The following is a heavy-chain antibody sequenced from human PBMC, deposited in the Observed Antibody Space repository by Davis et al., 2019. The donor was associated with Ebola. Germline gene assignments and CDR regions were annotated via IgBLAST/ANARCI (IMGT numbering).Heavy chain of an antibody. CDR2: IKQDGSEK. V-gene: IGHV3-7*03. CDR3: AREGGIADQVDY. J-gene: IGHJ4*02. D-gene: IGHD6-13*01. Sequence: GESLKISCAASGFTFSSYAMSWVRQAPGKGLEWVANIKQDGSEKYYVDSVKGRFTISRDNAKNSLYLQMNSLRAEDTAVYYCAREGGIADQVDYWGQGTLVTVSS. CDR1: GFTFSSYA.